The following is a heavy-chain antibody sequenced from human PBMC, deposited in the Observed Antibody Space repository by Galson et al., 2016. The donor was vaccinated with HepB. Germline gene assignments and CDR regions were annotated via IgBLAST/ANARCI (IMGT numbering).Heavy chain of an antibody. CDR1: GFTFSSYS. V-gene: IGHV3-48*02. D-gene: IGHD5-24*01. Sequence: SLRLSCAASGFTFSSYSMIWVRQTPGKGLEWVSYIGSSGPVYYADSLQGRFTISRDNAKKLLYLLMNSLRDEDTAVYYCARDFDGSFPNLDFWGQGTLVTVSS. J-gene: IGHJ4*02. CDR2: IGSSGPV. CDR3: ARDFDGSFPNLDF.